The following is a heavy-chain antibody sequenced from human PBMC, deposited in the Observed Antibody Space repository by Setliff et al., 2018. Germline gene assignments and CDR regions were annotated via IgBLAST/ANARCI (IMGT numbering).Heavy chain of an antibody. D-gene: IGHD2-15*01. CDR1: GFTFSSYW. Sequence: PGGSLRLSCAASGFTFSSYWMNWVRQAPGKGLEWVANIKQDGSVKNYVDSVKGRFSSSRDNTKNSLYLQMNSLRAEGTAVYYCAKRGPYCSGGTCHYYFDYWGQGTLVTVSS. CDR2: IKQDGSVK. CDR3: AKRGPYCSGGTCHYYFDY. V-gene: IGHV3-7*01. J-gene: IGHJ4*02.